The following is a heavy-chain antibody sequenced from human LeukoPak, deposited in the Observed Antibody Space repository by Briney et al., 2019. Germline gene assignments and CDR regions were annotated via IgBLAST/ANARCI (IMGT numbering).Heavy chain of an antibody. CDR1: GYTFTSYG. CDR2: ISANIGTT. Sequence: ASVKVSCKASGYTFTSYGISWVRQAPGQGLEWVGWISANIGTTNYAQKLQGRVTMTTDTSTSTAYMELRSLRSDDTAVYYCARDPGGDIVVVPAAIGFDPWGQGTLVTVSS. CDR3: ARDPGGDIVVVPAAIGFDP. D-gene: IGHD2-2*02. J-gene: IGHJ5*02. V-gene: IGHV1-18*01.